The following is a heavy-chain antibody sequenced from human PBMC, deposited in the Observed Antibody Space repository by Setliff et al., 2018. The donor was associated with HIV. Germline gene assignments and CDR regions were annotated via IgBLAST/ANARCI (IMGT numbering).Heavy chain of an antibody. CDR3: ARGGYYDILTGYSNGFDY. CDR1: GDSISIYY. J-gene: IGHJ4*02. V-gene: IGHV4-59*01. D-gene: IGHD3-9*01. CDR2: IYYTGIT. Sequence: KTSETLSLTCTVSGDSISIYYWSWIRQPPGKGLEWIGYIYYTGITTYNPSLKSRVTISVDTSKNQFSLKLSSVNAADTAVYYCARGGYYDILTGYSNGFDYWGQGTLVTVSS.